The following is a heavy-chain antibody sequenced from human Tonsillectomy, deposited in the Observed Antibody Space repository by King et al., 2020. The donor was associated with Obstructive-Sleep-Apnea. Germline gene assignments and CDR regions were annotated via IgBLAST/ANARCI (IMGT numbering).Heavy chain of an antibody. J-gene: IGHJ4*02. CDR2: INTNTGNP. V-gene: IGHV7-4-1*02. CDR3: VRELKQFDY. Sequence: MNWVRQAPGQGLEWMGWINTNTGNPIYAQDFTGRFVFSLDKSVSTAYLEISSLKAEESAVYYCVRELKQFDYWGQGTLVTVPS.